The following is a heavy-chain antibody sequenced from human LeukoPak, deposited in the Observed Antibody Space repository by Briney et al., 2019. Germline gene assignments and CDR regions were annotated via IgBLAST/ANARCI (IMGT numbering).Heavy chain of an antibody. D-gene: IGHD3-3*01. V-gene: IGHV3-23*01. Sequence: GGSLRLSCAASGFTFNNYAMSWVRQAPGKGLEWVSALSGSGSTPYYADSVKGRFTISRDNSKNTLYLQMNSLRAEDTAVYYCAKDHGTYYDFWSGYNDAFDIWGQGTMVTVSS. CDR1: GFTFNNYA. CDR2: LSGSGSTP. CDR3: AKDHGTYYDFWSGYNDAFDI. J-gene: IGHJ3*02.